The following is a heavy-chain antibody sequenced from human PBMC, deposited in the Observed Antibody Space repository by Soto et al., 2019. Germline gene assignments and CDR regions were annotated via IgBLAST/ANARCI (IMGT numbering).Heavy chain of an antibody. Sequence: PXQALSLTSAISGDSVSSKSAAWNLIRQSPSRGLEWLGRTYYRSKWSTDYAVSVKSRITINPDTSKNQFSLQLNSVTPEDTAVYYCTRALSGSYDSWGQGTLVTVSS. CDR3: TRALSGSYDS. D-gene: IGHD1-26*01. V-gene: IGHV6-1*01. J-gene: IGHJ5*01. CDR1: GDSVSSKSAA. CDR2: TYYRSKWST.